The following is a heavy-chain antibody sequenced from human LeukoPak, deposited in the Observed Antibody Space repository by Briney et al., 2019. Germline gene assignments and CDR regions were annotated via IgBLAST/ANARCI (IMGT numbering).Heavy chain of an antibody. V-gene: IGHV3-30*03. CDR1: GFTFSSYG. J-gene: IGHJ4*02. Sequence: GSLRLSCAASGFTFSSYGMHWVRQAPGKGLEWVAVISYDGSNKYYADSVKGRFTISRDNSKNTLYLQMNSLRAEDTAVYYCARATIAVAFDYWDQGTLVTVSS. CDR2: ISYDGSNK. D-gene: IGHD6-19*01. CDR3: ARATIAVAFDY.